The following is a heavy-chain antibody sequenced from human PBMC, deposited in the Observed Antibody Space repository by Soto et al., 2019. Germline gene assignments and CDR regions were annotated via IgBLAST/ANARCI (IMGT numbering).Heavy chain of an antibody. J-gene: IGHJ6*02. CDR2: IYYSGRT. CDR3: ARGDYDFWSGYYTTDGMDV. V-gene: IGHV4-31*03. Sequence: QVQLQESGPGLVKPSQTLSLTCTVSGGSIRSGGYYWSWIRQHPGKGLEWIGYIYYSGRTYYNPSLKSRVTISVDTSKNQFSLKLSSVTAADTAVYYCARGDYDFWSGYYTTDGMDVWGQGTTVTVSS. D-gene: IGHD3-3*01. CDR1: GGSIRSGGYY.